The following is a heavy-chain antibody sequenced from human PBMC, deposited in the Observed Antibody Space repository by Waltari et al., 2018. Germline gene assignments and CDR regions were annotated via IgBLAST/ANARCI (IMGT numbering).Heavy chain of an antibody. V-gene: IGHV4-59*01. J-gene: IGHJ4*02. D-gene: IGHD3-16*01. Sequence: QVQLQESGPGLVKPSETLSLTCTVSGGSIRSYYWSWIRQPPGKGLEWIGYIYYSGSTNYNPSLKSRVTISVDTSKNQFSLKLSSVTAADTAVYYCARSFIGDIDYWGQGTLVTVSS. CDR2: IYYSGST. CDR1: GGSIRSYY. CDR3: ARSFIGDIDY.